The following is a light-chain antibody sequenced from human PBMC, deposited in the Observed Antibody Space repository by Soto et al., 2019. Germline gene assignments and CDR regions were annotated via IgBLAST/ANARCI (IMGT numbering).Light chain of an antibody. Sequence: DIQMTQSPSSLSASVGDRVTITCRASQDIYKYLAWYQQKPGKVPKVPIYGASTLQSGVPSRFSGAGSGTNFTLTISSLQPEDVATYYCQKYNSAPWTFGQGTKVEIK. CDR3: QKYNSAPWT. CDR1: QDIYKY. J-gene: IGKJ1*01. CDR2: GAS. V-gene: IGKV1-27*01.